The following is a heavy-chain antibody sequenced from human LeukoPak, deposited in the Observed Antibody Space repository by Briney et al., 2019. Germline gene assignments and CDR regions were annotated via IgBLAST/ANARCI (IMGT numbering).Heavy chain of an antibody. V-gene: IGHV3-48*01. J-gene: IGHJ4*02. CDR3: ARGSVAVAGSY. D-gene: IGHD5/OR15-5a*01. Sequence: SVKGRFTISRDNAKDSLYLQMNSLRAEDTALYYCARGSVAVAGSYWGQGTLVTVSS.